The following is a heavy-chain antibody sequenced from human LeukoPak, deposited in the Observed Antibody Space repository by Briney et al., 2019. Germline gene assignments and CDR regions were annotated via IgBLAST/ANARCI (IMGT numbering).Heavy chain of an antibody. Sequence: GGSLRLSCAASGFTFSSYGMHWVRQAPGKGREWAAVIWYDGSNKYYADSVKGRFTISRDNSKNTLYLQMNSLRAEDTAVYYCARDRCSSTSCYQDYWGQGTLVTVSS. V-gene: IGHV3-33*01. CDR1: GFTFSSYG. CDR2: IWYDGSNK. D-gene: IGHD2-2*01. J-gene: IGHJ4*02. CDR3: ARDRCSSTSCYQDY.